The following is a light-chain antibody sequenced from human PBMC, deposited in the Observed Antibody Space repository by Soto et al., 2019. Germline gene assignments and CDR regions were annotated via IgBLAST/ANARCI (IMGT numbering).Light chain of an antibody. J-gene: IGKJ4*01. CDR2: WAS. CDR3: QQYYSTPIT. Sequence: DIVMTQSPDSLAESLGERATINCKSSQSVLYSSNNKDYLAWYQQEPGQPPKLLIYWASTRESGVPDRFRGSGSGTDFTLTISSLQAEDVGVYYCQQYYSTPITVGVGTKVEIK. CDR1: QSVLYSSNNKDY. V-gene: IGKV4-1*01.